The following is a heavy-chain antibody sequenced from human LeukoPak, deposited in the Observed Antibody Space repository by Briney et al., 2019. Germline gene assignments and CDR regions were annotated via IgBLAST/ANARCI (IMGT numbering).Heavy chain of an antibody. V-gene: IGHV3-20*04. Sequence: PGGSLRLSCAASGFTFDDYGLRWVRQVPGKGLEWVSGLNWKGASTVYADSVKGRFTISRDNAKNSLYLRMNSLRAEDTAVYYCARSTYYYDSSLGYWGQGTLVTVSS. CDR1: GFTFDDYG. J-gene: IGHJ4*02. CDR3: ARSTYYYDSSLGY. D-gene: IGHD3-22*01. CDR2: LNWKGAST.